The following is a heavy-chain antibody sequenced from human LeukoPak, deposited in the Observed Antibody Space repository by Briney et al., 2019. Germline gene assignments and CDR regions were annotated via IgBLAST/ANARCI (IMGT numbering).Heavy chain of an antibody. V-gene: IGHV4-59*01. CDR2: IYYSGST. D-gene: IGHD3-3*01. CDR1: GGSISSYY. Sequence: SETLSLTCTVSGGSISSYYWSWIRQPPGKGLEWIGYIYYSGSTNYNPSLKSRVTISVDTSKNQFSLKLSSVTAADTAVYYCARDSTIFGVVIGSPDAFDIWGQGTMVTVSS. CDR3: ARDSTIFGVVIGSPDAFDI. J-gene: IGHJ3*02.